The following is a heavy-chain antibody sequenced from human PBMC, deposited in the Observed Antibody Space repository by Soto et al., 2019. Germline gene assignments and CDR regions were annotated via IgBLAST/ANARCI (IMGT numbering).Heavy chain of an antibody. CDR2: ISAYNGNT. CDR3: ARDPAYEYCSSTSCYGEGYYYYYYYMDV. J-gene: IGHJ6*03. D-gene: IGHD2-2*01. Sequence: ASVKVSCKASGYTFTSYGISWVRQAPGQGLEWMGWISAYNGNTNYAQKLQGRVTMTTDTSTSTAYMELRSLRSDDTAVYYCARDPAYEYCSSTSCYGEGYYYYYYYMDVWGKGTKVTVSS. V-gene: IGHV1-18*01. CDR1: GYTFTSYG.